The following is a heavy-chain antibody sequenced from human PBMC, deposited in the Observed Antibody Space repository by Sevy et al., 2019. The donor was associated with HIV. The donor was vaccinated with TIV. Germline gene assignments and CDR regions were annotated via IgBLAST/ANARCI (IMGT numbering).Heavy chain of an antibody. Sequence: GGSLRLSCAASGFTFSNFGMHWARQVPGGGLEWVAIIWHGGKKADYADSVKGRFTISRDNAKNSLYLQMNNLRAEDTAVYYCARDLEEWELRYLGYWGQGTLVTVSS. CDR2: IWHGGKKA. CDR3: ARDLEEWELRYLGY. V-gene: IGHV3-33*01. J-gene: IGHJ4*02. CDR1: GFTFSNFG. D-gene: IGHD1-26*01.